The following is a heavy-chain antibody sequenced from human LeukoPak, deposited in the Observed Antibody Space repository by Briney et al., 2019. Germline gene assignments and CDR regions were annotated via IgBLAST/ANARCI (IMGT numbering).Heavy chain of an antibody. J-gene: IGHJ3*02. Sequence: PSETLSLTCAVSGGSISSSNWWSWVRQPPGKGLEWIGEIYHSGSTNYNPSLKSRVTISVYKSKNQFSLKLSSVTAADKAVYYCAREQFVVILSTGTKFGDGLDIWGEGTMVTVSS. V-gene: IGHV4-4*02. CDR3: AREQFVVILSTGTKFGDGLDI. CDR1: GGSISSSNW. CDR2: IYHSGST. D-gene: IGHD1-14*01.